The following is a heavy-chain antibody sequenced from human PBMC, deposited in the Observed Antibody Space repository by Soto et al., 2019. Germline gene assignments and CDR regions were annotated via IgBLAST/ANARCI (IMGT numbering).Heavy chain of an antibody. V-gene: IGHV3-23*01. CDR1: GFTFSSYA. Sequence: EVQLLESGGGLVQPGESLRLSCAASGFTFSSYAMIWVRQAPGKGLEWVSVVSGSGGSTYYVDSVKGRFTISRDNSKNTLYLQMNSLRAEDTAVYYCAKSVNRHYYDTMDVWGQGTTVTVSS. J-gene: IGHJ6*02. D-gene: IGHD4-17*01. CDR3: AKSVNRHYYDTMDV. CDR2: VSGSGGST.